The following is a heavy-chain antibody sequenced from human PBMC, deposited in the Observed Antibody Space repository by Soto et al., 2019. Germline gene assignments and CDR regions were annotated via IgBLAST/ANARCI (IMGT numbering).Heavy chain of an antibody. Sequence: AGGSLRLSCAASGFTFSNAWMSWVRQAPGKGLEWLAIISYDGDNEYYADSVGGRFTISRDNSKNTLYLQMNSLRAEDTAVYYCARDLYSYATGLGEAFDIWGQGTMVTVSS. V-gene: IGHV3-30*03. CDR3: ARDLYSYATGLGEAFDI. CDR2: ISYDGDNE. CDR1: GFTFSNAW. D-gene: IGHD5-18*01. J-gene: IGHJ3*02.